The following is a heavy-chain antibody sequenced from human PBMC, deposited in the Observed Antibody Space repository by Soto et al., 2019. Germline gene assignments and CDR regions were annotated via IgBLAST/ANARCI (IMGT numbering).Heavy chain of an antibody. CDR1: GFTVSSNY. CDR3: ASGSQGLRRPPLLEWNPHHQYLHSV. J-gene: IGHJ6*02. D-gene: IGHD3-3*01. Sequence: GGSLRLSCAASGFTVSSNYMSWVRQAPGKGLEWVSVIYSGGSTYYADSVKGRFTISRDNSKNTLYLQMNSLRAEDTAVYYCASGSQGLRRPPLLEWNPHHQYLHSVCGQGSSVP. CDR2: IYSGGST. V-gene: IGHV3-66*01.